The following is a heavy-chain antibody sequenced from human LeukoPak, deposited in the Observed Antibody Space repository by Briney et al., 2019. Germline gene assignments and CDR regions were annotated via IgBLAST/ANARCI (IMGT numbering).Heavy chain of an antibody. D-gene: IGHD2-15*01. Sequence: PGGSLRLSCAASGFTFSTYSMNWVRQAPGKGLEWVSYISGSSSTIYYADSVKGRFTISRDNAKNSLYLQMNSLRAEDTAVYYCARGYYRVDYWGQGTLVTVSS. V-gene: IGHV3-48*01. CDR2: ISGSSSTI. CDR1: GFTFSTYS. J-gene: IGHJ4*02. CDR3: ARGYYRVDY.